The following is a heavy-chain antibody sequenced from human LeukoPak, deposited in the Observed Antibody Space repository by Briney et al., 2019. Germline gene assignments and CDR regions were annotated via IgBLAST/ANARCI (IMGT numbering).Heavy chain of an antibody. V-gene: IGHV3-23*01. CDR3: AKVGGATVTPRNRLYYFDY. CDR1: GFTFSSYA. D-gene: IGHD4-17*01. Sequence: PGGSLRLSCAASGFTFSSYAMSWVRQAPGKGLEWVSAISGSGGSTYHADSVKGRFTISRDNSKNTLYLQMNSLRAEDTAVYYCAKVGGATVTPRNRLYYFDYWGQGTLVTVSS. CDR2: ISGSGGST. J-gene: IGHJ4*02.